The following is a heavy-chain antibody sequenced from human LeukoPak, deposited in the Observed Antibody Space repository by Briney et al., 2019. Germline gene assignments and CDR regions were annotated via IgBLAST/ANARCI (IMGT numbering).Heavy chain of an antibody. J-gene: IGHJ4*02. CDR1: GFTFGDYA. CDR2: IRSKAYGGTT. V-gene: IGHV3-49*03. Sequence: PGGSLRLSCTASGFTFGDYAMSWFRQAPGKGLEWVGFIRSKAYGGTTEYAASVKGRFTISRDDSKSIAYLQMNSLKTEDTAVYYCTRDPGGLLWFGELLMEDYWGQGTLVTVSS. D-gene: IGHD3-10*01. CDR3: TRDPGGLLWFGELLMEDY.